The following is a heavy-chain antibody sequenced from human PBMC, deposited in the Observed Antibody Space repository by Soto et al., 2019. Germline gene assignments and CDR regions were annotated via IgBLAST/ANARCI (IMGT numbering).Heavy chain of an antibody. CDR1: GYTFTSYG. Sequence: QVQLVQSGAEVKKPGASVKVSCKASGYTFTSYGISWVRQAPGQGLEWMGWISAYNGNTNYAQKLQGRVTMTTDTSTSTAYMEQRSLRSDDTAVYYCARDRSSSAFAYYYYYGMDVWGQGTTVTVSS. D-gene: IGHD6-13*01. CDR2: ISAYNGNT. J-gene: IGHJ6*02. CDR3: ARDRSSSAFAYYYYYGMDV. V-gene: IGHV1-18*01.